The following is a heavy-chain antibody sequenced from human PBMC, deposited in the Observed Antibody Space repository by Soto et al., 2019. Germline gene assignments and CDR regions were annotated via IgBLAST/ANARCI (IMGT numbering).Heavy chain of an antibody. V-gene: IGHV1-69*02. CDR3: ATSYGSGSRPFDN. CDR2: IIPMVGMS. CDR1: GDPFNFYT. Sequence: QVQLVQSGAEVKKPGSSVRVSCKAPGDPFNFYTIHWLRQPPGQGLEWLGGIIPMVGMSNYAQRFQGRVTMIADKSTSTVYMQLSSLRSEDTALYYCATSYGSGSRPFDNWGQGTLVSVSS. D-gene: IGHD3-10*01. J-gene: IGHJ5*02.